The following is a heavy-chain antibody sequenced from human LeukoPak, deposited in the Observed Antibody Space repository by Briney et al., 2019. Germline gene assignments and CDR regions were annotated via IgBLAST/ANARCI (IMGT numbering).Heavy chain of an antibody. V-gene: IGHV1-69*05. J-gene: IGHJ6*03. CDR1: GGTFSNYV. CDR2: IIPIFGTA. D-gene: IGHD4-11*01. Sequence: GASVTVSCKSSGGTFSNYVISWVRQAPGQGLEWMGGIIPIFGTANYAQKFQGRVTITTDESTSTAYMELSSLRSEDTAVYYCARARLTTRLYYYYYMDVWGKGTTVTVSS. CDR3: ARARLTTRLYYYYYMDV.